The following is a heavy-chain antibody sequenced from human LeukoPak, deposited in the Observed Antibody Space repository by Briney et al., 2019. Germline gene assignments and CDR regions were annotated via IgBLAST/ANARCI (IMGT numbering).Heavy chain of an antibody. CDR2: ISSSGNII. J-gene: IGHJ4*02. D-gene: IGHD5-12*01. Sequence: GGSLRLSCAVSGFTFSRYEMNWVRQAPGKGLEWVSYISSSGNIINYADSVRGRLPISRNNAKNSLYLQMNSLRAEDTAVYYCARESGDEWLQNIDYWGQGTLVTVSS. V-gene: IGHV3-48*03. CDR1: GFTFSRYE. CDR3: ARESGDEWLQNIDY.